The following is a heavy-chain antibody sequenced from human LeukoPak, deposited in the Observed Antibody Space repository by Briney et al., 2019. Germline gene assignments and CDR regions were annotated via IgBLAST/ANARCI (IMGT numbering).Heavy chain of an antibody. D-gene: IGHD3-22*01. CDR3: AKFGNYYDSSGYLY. J-gene: IGHJ4*02. CDR1: GLTFSSYA. V-gene: IGHV3-23*01. CDR2: ISGSGGST. Sequence: GGSLRLSCAASGLTFSSYAMSWVRQAPGKGLEWVSAISGSGGSTYYADSVKGRFTISRDNSKNTLYLQMNSLRAEDTAVYYCAKFGNYYDSSGYLYWGQGTLVTVSS.